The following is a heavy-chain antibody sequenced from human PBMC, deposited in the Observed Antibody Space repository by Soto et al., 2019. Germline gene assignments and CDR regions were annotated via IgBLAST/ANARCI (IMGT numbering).Heavy chain of an antibody. V-gene: IGHV4-39*01. Sequence: SETLSLTCTVSGGSISSTNYFWAWVRQSPAKGLEWIGSINYRGTTFSIASLESRVTISIDTSKNQFSLRLNSVTAADTAVYYCARLVACGGGSCKFDPGVQGPLVNVSS. CDR3: ARLVACGGGSCKFDP. CDR1: GGSISSTNYF. D-gene: IGHD2-15*01. CDR2: INYRGTT. J-gene: IGHJ5*02.